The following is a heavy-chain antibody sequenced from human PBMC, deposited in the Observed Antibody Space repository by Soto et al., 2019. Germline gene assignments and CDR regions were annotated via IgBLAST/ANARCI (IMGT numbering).Heavy chain of an antibody. CDR2: ISGSGGST. D-gene: IGHD2-8*01. CDR3: AKSTNGVPYGEYFQH. V-gene: IGHV3-23*01. Sequence: GGSLRLSCAASGFTFSSYAMSWVRQAPGKGLEWVSAISGSGGSTYYADSVKGRFTISRDNSKNTLYLQMNSLRAEDTAVYYCAKSTNGVPYGEYFQHWGQGTLVTVSS. J-gene: IGHJ1*01. CDR1: GFTFSSYA.